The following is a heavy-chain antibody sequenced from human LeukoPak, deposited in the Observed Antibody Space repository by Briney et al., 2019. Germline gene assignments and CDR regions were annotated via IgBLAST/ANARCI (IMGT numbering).Heavy chain of an antibody. Sequence: SETLSLTCTVSGGSISSYYWSWIRQPPGKGLEWIGYIYTSGSTNYNPSLKSRVTISVDTSKNQFSLKLSSVTAADTAVYYCAGRHADLAFDIWGQGTMVTVSS. J-gene: IGHJ3*02. CDR2: IYTSGST. CDR1: GGSISSYY. V-gene: IGHV4-4*09. CDR3: AGRHADLAFDI.